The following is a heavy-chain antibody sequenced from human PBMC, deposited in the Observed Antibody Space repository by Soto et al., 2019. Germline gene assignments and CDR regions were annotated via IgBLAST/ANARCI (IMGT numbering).Heavy chain of an antibody. CDR1: GSTFSSYA. Sequence: PGGSLRLSCAASGSTFSSYAMHWVRQAPGKGLEWVAVISYDGSNKYYADSVKGRFTISRDNSKNTLYLQMNSLRAEDTAVYYCARGREKWFGDQGDYYFYCMDVWGQGTTVTVSS. V-gene: IGHV3-30-3*01. J-gene: IGHJ6*02. CDR2: ISYDGSNK. CDR3: ARGREKWFGDQGDYYFYCMDV. D-gene: IGHD3-10*01.